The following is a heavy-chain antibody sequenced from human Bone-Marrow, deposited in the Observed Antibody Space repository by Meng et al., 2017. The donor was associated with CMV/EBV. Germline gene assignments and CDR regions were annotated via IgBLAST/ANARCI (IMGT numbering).Heavy chain of an antibody. CDR3: ARICVTGRACYHFDS. V-gene: IGHV3-7*01. D-gene: IGHD2-2*01. J-gene: IGHJ4*02. CDR1: GFTFSTYW. Sequence: GESLKISCAASGFTFSTYWISWVRQAPGKGLECVANINQDGSEKYYVDSVKGRFTISRDNTKNSLYLEMNTLRAEDTAVYHCARICVTGRACYHFDSWGQGALVTVSS. CDR2: INQDGSEK.